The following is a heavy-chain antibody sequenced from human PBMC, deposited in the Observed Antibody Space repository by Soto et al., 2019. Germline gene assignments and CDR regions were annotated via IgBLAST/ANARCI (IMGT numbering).Heavy chain of an antibody. V-gene: IGHV3-30*03. CDR2: MANDGRYQ. CDR3: ARSIGSSSYYPTDY. CDR1: GFIFSTCG. D-gene: IGHD6-13*01. J-gene: IGHJ4*02. Sequence: QVQLVESGGGVVQPGGSLRLSCATSGFIFSTCGMQWVRQSPGEGLEWVEVMANDGRYQYYADSVKGRFTISRDNSENPLYLQMDSLRREDTAVYYCARSIGSSSYYPTDYWGQGTLVTVSS.